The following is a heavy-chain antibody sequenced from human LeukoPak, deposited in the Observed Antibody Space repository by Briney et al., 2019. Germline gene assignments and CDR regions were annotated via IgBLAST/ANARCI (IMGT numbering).Heavy chain of an antibody. V-gene: IGHV1-69*04. CDR1: GGTFSSYA. Sequence: SVKVSCKASGGTFSSYAISWVRQAPGQGLEWMGRIIPILGIANYAQKFQGRVTITADKSTSTAYMELSSLRSEDTAVYYCARERVIVGAIDYLGQGTLVTVSS. D-gene: IGHD1-26*01. CDR2: IIPILGIA. J-gene: IGHJ4*02. CDR3: ARERVIVGAIDY.